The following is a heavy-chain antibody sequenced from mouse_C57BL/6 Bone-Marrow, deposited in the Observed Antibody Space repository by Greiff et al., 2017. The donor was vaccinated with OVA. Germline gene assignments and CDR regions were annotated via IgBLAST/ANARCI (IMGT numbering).Heavy chain of an antibody. V-gene: IGHV1-64*01. CDR3: ARWGGAWFAY. CDR1: GYSFTSYW. CDR2: IHPNSGST. J-gene: IGHJ3*01. Sequence: QVQLQQPGAELVKPGASVKLSCKASGYSFTSYWLHCVKQRLGQGLVWIGMIHPNSGSTNYNEKFKSKATLTVDKSSSTAYMQLSSLTSEDAAVYYCARWGGAWFAYWGQGTLVTVSA.